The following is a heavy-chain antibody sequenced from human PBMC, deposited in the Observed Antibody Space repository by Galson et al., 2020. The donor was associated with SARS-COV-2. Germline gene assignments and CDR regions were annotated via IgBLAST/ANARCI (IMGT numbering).Heavy chain of an antibody. J-gene: IGHJ3*02. D-gene: IGHD7-27*01. CDR3: ARELTINWGLSNHDAFAN. CDR1: GGSVSSTTYY. CDR2: IYYSGST. V-gene: IGHV4-39*07. Sequence: SETLSLTCLVSGGSVSSTTYYWGWIRQPPGKGLEWIASIYYSGSTYYNPSLKSRVTISVDMSKNQFSLNLSSVTAADTAVYYCARELTINWGLSNHDAFANWGQGTVVTVSS.